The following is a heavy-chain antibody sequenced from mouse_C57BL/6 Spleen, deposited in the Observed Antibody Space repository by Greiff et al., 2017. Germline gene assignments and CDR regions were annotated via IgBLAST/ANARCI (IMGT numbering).Heavy chain of an antibody. CDR2: IYPGDGDT. J-gene: IGHJ2*01. CDR3: ARGWDAYYFDY. Sequence: QVQLQQSGPELVKPGASVKISCKASGYAFSSSWMNWVKQRPGKGLEWIGRIYPGDGDTKYNGKFKGKATLTADKSSSTASMQLSSLSSVDSAVYFCARGWDAYYFDYWGQGTTLTVSS. D-gene: IGHD4-1*01. V-gene: IGHV1-82*01. CDR1: GYAFSSSW.